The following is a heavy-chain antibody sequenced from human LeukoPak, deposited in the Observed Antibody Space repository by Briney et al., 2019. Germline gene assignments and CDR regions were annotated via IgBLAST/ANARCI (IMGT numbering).Heavy chain of an antibody. CDR1: GFTFSTYA. D-gene: IGHD1-26*01. J-gene: IGHJ4*02. CDR3: AKGLSRELLSDFDY. V-gene: IGHV3-23*01. Sequence: TGGSLRLSCAASGFTFSTYAMSWVRQAPGKGLEWVSTISVSGGSTYYADSVKGRFTISTDNSKNTLYLQMNSLRAEDTAVYYCAKGLSRELLSDFDYWGQGTLVTVSS. CDR2: ISVSGGST.